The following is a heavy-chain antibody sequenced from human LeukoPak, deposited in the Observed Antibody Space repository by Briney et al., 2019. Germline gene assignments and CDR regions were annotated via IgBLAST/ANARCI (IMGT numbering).Heavy chain of an antibody. V-gene: IGHV3-74*01. CDR2: INSDGSST. CDR3: AKDMGHDYGAPRLDY. J-gene: IGHJ4*02. D-gene: IGHD4-17*01. CDR1: GFTFSSYW. Sequence: GGSLRLSCAASGFTFSSYWMHWVRQAPGKGLVWVSHINSDGSSTSYADSVKGRFTISRDNAKNTLSLQMNSLRDEDMALYYCAKDMGHDYGAPRLDYWGQGTLVTVSS.